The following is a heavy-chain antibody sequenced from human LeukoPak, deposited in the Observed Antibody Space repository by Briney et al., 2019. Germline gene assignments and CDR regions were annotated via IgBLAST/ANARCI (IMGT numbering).Heavy chain of an antibody. CDR3: SDVSGSY. V-gene: IGHV3-21*01. J-gene: IGHJ4*02. D-gene: IGHD3-10*01. CDR2: ISSSSSHI. Sequence: PGRSLRLSCAASGFTFSSYNMNWVRQAPGKGLEWVSFISSSSSHIYYADSVKGRFTISRDNAKNSLYLQMNSLRAEDTAVYYCSDVSGSYWGQGTLVTVSS. CDR1: GFTFSSYN.